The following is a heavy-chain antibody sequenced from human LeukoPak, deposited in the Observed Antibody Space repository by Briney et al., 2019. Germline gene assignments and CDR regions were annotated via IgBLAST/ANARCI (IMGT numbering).Heavy chain of an antibody. CDR3: ARRVGFYFDY. Sequence: PGGSLRLSCAASGFTFSSYGMSWVRQAPGKGLEWVSVISGSGGSTHYTDSVKGRFTLSRDNSKNTLYLQMNSLRAEDTAVYYCARRVGFYFDYWGRGTLVTVSS. D-gene: IGHD1-26*01. J-gene: IGHJ4*02. V-gene: IGHV3-23*01. CDR1: GFTFSSYG. CDR2: ISGSGGST.